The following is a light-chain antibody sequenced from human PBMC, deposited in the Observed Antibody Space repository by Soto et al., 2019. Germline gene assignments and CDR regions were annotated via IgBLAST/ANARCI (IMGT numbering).Light chain of an antibody. CDR3: QQYDNLPMYT. CDR2: GAS. CDR1: QSVSSSY. Sequence: EIVLTQSPGTLSLSPGEGATLSCRASQSVSSSYIAWYQQRPGQTPSLLIYGASTRATGIPDRFSGSGSGTHFTLTISRLEPGDFATYYCQQYDNLPMYTFGQGTKLEIK. J-gene: IGKJ2*01. V-gene: IGKV3-20*01.